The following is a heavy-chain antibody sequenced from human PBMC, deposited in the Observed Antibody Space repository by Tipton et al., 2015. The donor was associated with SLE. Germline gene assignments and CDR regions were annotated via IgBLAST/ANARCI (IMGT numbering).Heavy chain of an antibody. V-gene: IGHV4-4*09. D-gene: IGHD3-16*01. CDR2: IYTSGST. Sequence: TLSLTCTVSGGSIRSFYWSWIRQPPGKGLEWIGYIYTSGSTSYNPSLKGRVTISVDTSKNQFSLKLSSVTAADTAVYCCARGRWGIGGAGDYRGHGTRVTVSS. CDR1: GGSIRSFY. J-gene: IGHJ4*01. CDR3: ARGRWGIGGAGDY.